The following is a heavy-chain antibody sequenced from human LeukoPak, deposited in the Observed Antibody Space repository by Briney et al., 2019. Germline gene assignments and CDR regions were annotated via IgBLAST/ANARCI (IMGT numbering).Heavy chain of an antibody. CDR2: INSDGSST. CDR1: GFTFSSYA. Sequence: PGGSLRLSCAASGFTFSSYAMHWVRQAPGKGLVWVSRINSDGSSTSYADSVKGRFTISRDNAKNTLYLQMNSLRAEDTAVYYCASYRSSGYDYFYYYGMDVWGQGTTVTVSS. V-gene: IGHV3-74*01. J-gene: IGHJ6*02. D-gene: IGHD5-12*01. CDR3: ASYRSSGYDYFYYYGMDV.